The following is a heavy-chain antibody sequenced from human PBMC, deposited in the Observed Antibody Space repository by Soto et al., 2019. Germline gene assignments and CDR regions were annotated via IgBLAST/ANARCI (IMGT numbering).Heavy chain of an antibody. V-gene: IGHV3-23*01. CDR1: GFAFSSYA. D-gene: IGHD3-3*01. Sequence: EVQLLESGGGLVQPGGSLRLSCAASGFAFSSYAMSWVRQAPGKGLEWVSAICGSGGSTYYADSVKGRFTISRDNSKNTLYLQMNSLRAEDTAIYYCAKGRAFWSGLIVQAEYFQHWGQGTLVTVSS. J-gene: IGHJ1*01. CDR3: AKGRAFWSGLIVQAEYFQH. CDR2: ICGSGGST.